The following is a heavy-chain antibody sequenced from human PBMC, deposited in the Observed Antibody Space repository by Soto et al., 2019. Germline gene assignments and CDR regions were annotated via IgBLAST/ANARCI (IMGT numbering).Heavy chain of an antibody. J-gene: IGHJ4*02. CDR1: GYTFTSYG. Sequence: QVQLVQSGAEVKKPGASVKVSCKASGYTFTSYGISWVRQVPGQGLEWMGWISAYNGNTNYAQKLQGRVTMTTDTPTRTAYMELRSLRSEETAVYYCARNGYTAMVPFHFRGQGTLVTVSS. D-gene: IGHD5-18*01. CDR3: ARNGYTAMVPFHF. V-gene: IGHV1-18*01. CDR2: ISAYNGNT.